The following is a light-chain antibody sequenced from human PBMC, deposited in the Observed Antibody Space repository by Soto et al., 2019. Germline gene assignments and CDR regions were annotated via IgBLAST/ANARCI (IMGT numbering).Light chain of an antibody. J-gene: IGKJ4*01. CDR3: QQLNSYPLT. V-gene: IGKV1-9*01. CDR1: QGISTF. Sequence: DIQLTQSPSFLSAPVGDRATITCRSSQGISTFLAWYQQKPGKAPKLLIYAASILQSGVPSRFRGSGSGTDFTLTITRLQHEDFATYFCQQLNSYPLTFGGGTKVDIK. CDR2: AAS.